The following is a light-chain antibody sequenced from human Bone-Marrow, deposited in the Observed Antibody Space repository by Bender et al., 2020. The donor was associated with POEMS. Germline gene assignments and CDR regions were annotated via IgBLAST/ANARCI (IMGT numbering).Light chain of an antibody. V-gene: IGLV3-1*01. CDR2: EDS. Sequence: SYELTQPPSVSVSPGQTARITCSGDALPKKYAYWYQQKSGQAPVLVIYEDSKRPSGIPERFSGSNSGNTATLTISGTQAMDEADYYCQAWDSGSALVFGGGTKLTVL. CDR1: ALPKKY. J-gene: IGLJ2*01. CDR3: QAWDSGSALV.